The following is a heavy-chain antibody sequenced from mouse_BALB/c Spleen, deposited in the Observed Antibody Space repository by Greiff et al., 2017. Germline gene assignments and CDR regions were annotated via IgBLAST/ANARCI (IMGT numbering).Heavy chain of an antibody. CDR1: GYTFSSYW. V-gene: IGHV1-9*01. J-gene: IGHJ4*01. D-gene: IGHD2-3*01. CDR3: ARYDGYPYYAMDY. Sequence: QVQLKQSGAELMKPGASVKISCKATGYTFSSYWIEWVKQRPGHGLEWIGEILPGSGSTNYNEKFKGKATFTADTSSNTAYMQLSSLTSEDSAVYYCARYDGYPYYAMDYWGQGTSVTVSS. CDR2: ILPGSGST.